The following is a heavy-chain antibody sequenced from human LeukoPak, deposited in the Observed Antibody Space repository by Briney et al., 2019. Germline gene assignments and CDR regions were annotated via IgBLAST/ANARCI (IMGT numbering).Heavy chain of an antibody. V-gene: IGHV4-34*01. J-gene: IGHJ6*03. CDR1: GGSFSGYY. Sequence: SETLSLTCAVYGGSFSGYYWSWIRQAPGEGLEWIGEINHSGSTNYNPSLKSRVTISVDTSKNQFSLKLSSVTAADMAVYYCARVRYNWNDGFRQYYMDVWGKGTTVTVSS. CDR3: ARVRYNWNDGFRQYYMDV. CDR2: INHSGST. D-gene: IGHD1-1*01.